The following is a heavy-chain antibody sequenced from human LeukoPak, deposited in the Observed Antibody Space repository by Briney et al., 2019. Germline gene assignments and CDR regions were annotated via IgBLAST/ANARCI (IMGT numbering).Heavy chain of an antibody. CDR1: GFPFGDYA. CDR3: SRDDRSGDHYFDY. CDR2: FRSKAYGGTT. V-gene: IGHV3-49*03. D-gene: IGHD3-22*01. J-gene: IGHJ4*02. Sequence: GGSLRLSCTASGFPFGDYAMSWFRQAPGKGLEWVGFFRSKAYGGTTEYAASVKGRFTISRDDSKSIAYLQMNSLETEDTAVYYCSRDDRSGDHYFDYCGQGTLVTVSA.